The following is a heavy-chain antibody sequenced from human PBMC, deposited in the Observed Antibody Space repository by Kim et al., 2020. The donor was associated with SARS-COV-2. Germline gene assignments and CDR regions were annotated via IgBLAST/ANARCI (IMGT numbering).Heavy chain of an antibody. CDR3: AKDRGWGLTISGWFDP. J-gene: IGHJ5*02. CDR1: GFTFSSYA. D-gene: IGHD3-9*01. CDR2: ISGSGGST. V-gene: IGHV3-23*01. Sequence: GGSLRLSCAASGFTFSSYAMSWVRQAPGKGLEWVSAISGSGGSTYYADSVKGRFTISRDNSKNTLYLQMNSLRAEDTAVYYCAKDRGWGLTISGWFDPWGQGTLVTVSS.